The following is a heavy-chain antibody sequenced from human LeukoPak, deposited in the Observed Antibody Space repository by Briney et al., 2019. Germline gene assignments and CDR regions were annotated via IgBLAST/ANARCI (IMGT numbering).Heavy chain of an antibody. J-gene: IGHJ4*02. V-gene: IGHV3-72*01. CDR2: TRNKAYSYTT. Sequence: GGSLRLSCAASGFTFSDHYMDWLRQAPEKGLEWVGRTRNKAYSYTTEYAASVKGRFTISRDDSKNSLYLQMNSLKTEDTAVYYCARVHSSSWSGSYFDYWGQGTLVTVSS. CDR1: GFTFSDHY. CDR3: ARVHSSSWSGSYFDY. D-gene: IGHD6-13*01.